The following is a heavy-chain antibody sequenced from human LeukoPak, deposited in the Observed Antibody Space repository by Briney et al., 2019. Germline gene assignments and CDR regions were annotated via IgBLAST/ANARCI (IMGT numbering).Heavy chain of an antibody. V-gene: IGHV3-9*01. CDR1: GFTFDDYA. J-gene: IGHJ4*02. D-gene: IGHD5-12*01. CDR3: AEGSPRYSGYDKTGAYDY. Sequence: SLRLSCVASGFTFDDYAMHWVRQAPGKGLEWVSGISWNSGSIGYADSVKGRFTISRDNAKNSLYLQMNSLRAEDTAVYYCAEGSPRYSGYDKTGAYDYWGQGTLVTVSS. CDR2: ISWNSGSI.